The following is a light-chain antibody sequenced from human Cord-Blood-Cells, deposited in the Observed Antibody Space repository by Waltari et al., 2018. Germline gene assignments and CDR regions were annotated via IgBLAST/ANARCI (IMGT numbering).Light chain of an antibody. CDR2: AAS. CDR3: QQRYSTPRT. CDR1: QSISSY. Sequence: DIQMTQSPSSLSASVGDRVTITCRASQSISSYLNWYQQKPGRAAKLLIYAASSLQSGVPPRFSGSGSGTAFTLTISSLLHADFATYYCQQRYSTPRTFGQGTKVEIK. J-gene: IGKJ1*01. V-gene: IGKV1-39*01.